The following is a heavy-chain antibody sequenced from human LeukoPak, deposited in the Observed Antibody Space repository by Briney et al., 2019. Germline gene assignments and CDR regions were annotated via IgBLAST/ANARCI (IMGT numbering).Heavy chain of an antibody. CDR2: INSYSGET. V-gene: IGHV1-2*02. CDR3: ARAHYDILTGYYTPVDY. D-gene: IGHD3-9*01. CDR1: GYTFTGYH. Sequence: ASVKVSCKASGYTFTGYHMHWVRQAPGQGLEWMGWINSYSGETNYAQKFQGRVTMTRNTSISTAYMELSSLRSEDTAVYYCARAHYDILTGYYTPVDYWGQGTLVTVSS. J-gene: IGHJ4*02.